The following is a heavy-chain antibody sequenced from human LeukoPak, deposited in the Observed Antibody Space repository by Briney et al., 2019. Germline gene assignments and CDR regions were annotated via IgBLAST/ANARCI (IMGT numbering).Heavy chain of an antibody. J-gene: IGHJ4*02. Sequence: PGGSLRLSCAASGFTFSSYGMHWVRQAPGKGLEWVAFIRYDGSNKYYADSVKGRFTISRDNSKNTLYLQMNSLRAEDTVVYHCVRLLQDWCSSISCVLGYWGQGTLVTVSS. CDR2: IRYDGSNK. V-gene: IGHV3-30*02. CDR1: GFTFSSYG. D-gene: IGHD2-2*01. CDR3: VRLLQDWCSSISCVLGY.